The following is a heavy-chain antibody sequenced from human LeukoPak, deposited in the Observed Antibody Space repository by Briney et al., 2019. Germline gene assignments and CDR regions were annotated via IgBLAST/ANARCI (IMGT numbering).Heavy chain of an antibody. D-gene: IGHD4-23*01. CDR2: IYYSGST. CDR1: GGSISSSSYN. V-gene: IGHV4-39*01. CDR3: ARDLGGNPYFDY. Sequence: SETLSLTCTVSGGSISSSSYNWDWIRQPPGKGLEWIGNIYYSGSTYYNPSLKSRVTISVDTSKNQFSLKLSSVTAADSAVYYWARDLGGNPYFDYWGQGTLVTVSS. J-gene: IGHJ4*02.